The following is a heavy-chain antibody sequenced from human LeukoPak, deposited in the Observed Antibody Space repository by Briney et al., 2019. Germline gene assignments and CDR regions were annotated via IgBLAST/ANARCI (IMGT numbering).Heavy chain of an antibody. CDR1: GFTFSSYG. CDR2: ISYDGSNK. D-gene: IGHD3-10*01. V-gene: IGHV3-30*18. J-gene: IGHJ4*02. Sequence: GGSLRLSCAASGFTFSSYGMHWVRQAPGKGREGVAVISYDGSNKYYADSVKGRFTISRDNSKNTLYLQTNSLRAEDTAVYYCAKDSSFMVRGVISWGQGTLVTVSS. CDR3: AKDSSFMVRGVIS.